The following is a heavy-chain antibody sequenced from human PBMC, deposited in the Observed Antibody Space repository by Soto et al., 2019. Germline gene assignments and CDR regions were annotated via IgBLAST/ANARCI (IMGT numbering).Heavy chain of an antibody. Sequence: QVELVQSGAEVKKPGSSVKVSCKASGGTSNNYAISWVRQAPGQGLEWMGAIIPMSGAAKYAQRFQGRVTIAADESTSTAYMELHSLRSDDTAVYYCSRDTREITRVRGVIPYYIYHMDVWGPGTTVAVSS. D-gene: IGHD3-10*01. V-gene: IGHV1-69*01. CDR2: IIPMSGAA. CDR3: SRDTREITRVRGVIPYYIYHMDV. CDR1: GGTSNNYA. J-gene: IGHJ6*02.